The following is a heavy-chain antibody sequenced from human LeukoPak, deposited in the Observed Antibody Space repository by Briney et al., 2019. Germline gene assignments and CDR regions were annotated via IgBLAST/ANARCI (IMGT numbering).Heavy chain of an antibody. CDR2: INHSGST. Sequence: SETLSLTCAVFGGSFSNYYWSWIRQPPGKGLGWIGEINHSGSTNYNPSLKSRITISVDTSKNQFSLKLTSVTAADTAVYYCARTGGFASGTYYPFDYWGQGTLVTVSS. D-gene: IGHD3-10*01. CDR3: ARTGGFASGTYYPFDY. V-gene: IGHV4-34*01. J-gene: IGHJ4*02. CDR1: GGSFSNYY.